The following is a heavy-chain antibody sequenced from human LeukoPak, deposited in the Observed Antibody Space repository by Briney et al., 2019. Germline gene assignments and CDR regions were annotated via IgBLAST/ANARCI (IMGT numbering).Heavy chain of an antibody. CDR1: GFTVSTNY. V-gene: IGHV3-53*01. CDR2: LYSGSST. Sequence: GGSLRLSCAASGFTVSTNYMNWARQAPGKGLEWVSILYSGSSTYYADSVEGRSIVSRDSSKNTLSLQMNDLRAEDTAVYYCARAGDHFHWYLDLWGRGTMVTVSS. J-gene: IGHJ2*01. CDR3: ARAGDHFHWYLDL. D-gene: IGHD1-14*01.